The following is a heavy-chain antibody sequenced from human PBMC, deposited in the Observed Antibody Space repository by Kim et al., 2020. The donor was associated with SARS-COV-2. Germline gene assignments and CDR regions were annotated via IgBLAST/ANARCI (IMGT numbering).Heavy chain of an antibody. CDR1: GFTFSSYW. V-gene: IGHV3-7*01. CDR2: IKKDGSEK. Sequence: GGSLRLSCAASGFTFSSYWMSWVRQAPGKGLEWVANIKKDGSEKYYVDSVKGRFTISRDNAKNSLYLQMNSLRAEDTAVYYCARDAVAGTLYYYYYGMDVWGQGTTVTVSS. J-gene: IGHJ6*02. CDR3: ARDAVAGTLYYYYYGMDV. D-gene: IGHD6-19*01.